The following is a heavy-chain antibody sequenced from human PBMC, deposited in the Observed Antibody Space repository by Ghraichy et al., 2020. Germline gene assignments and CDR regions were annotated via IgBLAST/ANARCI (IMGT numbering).Heavy chain of an antibody. CDR2: MNPNSGNT. D-gene: IGHD6-13*01. CDR3: ARGIRSSSWYGYYYYYGMDV. Sequence: ASVKVSCKASGYTFTSYDINWVRQATGQGLEWMGWMNPNSGNTGYAQKFQGRVTITRNTSISTAYMELSSLRSEDTAVYYCARGIRSSSWYGYYYYYGMDVWGQGTPVTVSS. J-gene: IGHJ6*02. V-gene: IGHV1-8*03. CDR1: GYTFTSYD.